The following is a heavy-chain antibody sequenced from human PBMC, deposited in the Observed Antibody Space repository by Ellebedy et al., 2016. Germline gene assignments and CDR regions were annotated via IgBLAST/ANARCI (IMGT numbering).Heavy chain of an antibody. CDR2: IYTSGST. CDR3: AREAFSGYLFDY. Sequence: SETLSLTXAVYGGSFSGYYWSWIRQPAGKGLEWIGRIYTSGSTNYNPSLKSRVTMSVDTSKNQFSLKLSSVTAADTAVYYCAREAFSGYLFDYWGQGTLVTVSS. J-gene: IGHJ4*02. V-gene: IGHV4-4*07. CDR1: GGSFSGYY. D-gene: IGHD2/OR15-2a*01.